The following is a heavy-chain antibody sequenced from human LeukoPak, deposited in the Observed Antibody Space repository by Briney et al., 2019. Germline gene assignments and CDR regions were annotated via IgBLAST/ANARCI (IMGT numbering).Heavy chain of an antibody. Sequence: PSETLSLTCTVSGGSISSYYWSWIRQPPGKGLEWIGYIYYSGSTNYNPSLKSRVTISVDTSKNQFSLMLSSVTAADTAVYYCARHSGYYGSGSYLEYWGQGTLVTVSS. V-gene: IGHV4-59*08. J-gene: IGHJ4*02. CDR3: ARHSGYYGSGSYLEY. CDR2: IYYSGST. CDR1: GGSISSYY. D-gene: IGHD3-10*01.